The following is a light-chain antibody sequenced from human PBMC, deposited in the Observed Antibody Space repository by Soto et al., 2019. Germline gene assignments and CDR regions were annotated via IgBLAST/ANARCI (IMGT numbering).Light chain of an antibody. V-gene: IGKV1-5*03. Sequence: DIQMTQSPSTLSASVGDRVTITCRASQSISTWLAWYQQKPGKAPNLLIYKASSLQRGVPPRFSGSGSETEFTLTISSLQPDDCATYDCLQDKTQLMWTFGQGTKVEIK. CDR2: KAS. CDR3: LQDKTQLMWT. J-gene: IGKJ1*01. CDR1: QSISTW.